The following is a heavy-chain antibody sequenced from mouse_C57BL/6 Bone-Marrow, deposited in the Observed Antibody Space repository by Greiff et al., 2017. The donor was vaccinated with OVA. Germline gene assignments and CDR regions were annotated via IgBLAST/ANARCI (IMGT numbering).Heavy chain of an antibody. J-gene: IGHJ4*01. CDR1: GYAFSSYW. D-gene: IGHD3-2*02. CDR2: IYPGDGDT. Sequence: LVESGAELVKPGASVKISCKASGYAFSSYWMNWVKQRPGKGLEWIGQIYPGDGDTNYNGKFKGKATLTADKSSSTAYMQLSSLTAEDSAVYFCARSSSGLAYYAMDYWGQGTSVTVSS. CDR3: ARSSSGLAYYAMDY. V-gene: IGHV1-80*01.